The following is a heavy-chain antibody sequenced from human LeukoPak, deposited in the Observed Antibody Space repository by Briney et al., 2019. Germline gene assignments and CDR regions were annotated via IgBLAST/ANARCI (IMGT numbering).Heavy chain of an antibody. D-gene: IGHD6-19*01. CDR3: ARDGGAGWFAFDY. Sequence: GASVKVSCKASGYTFTGYYMHWVRQAPGQGLEWMGRINPNSGGTNYAQKFQGRVTMTRDTSISTAYMELSRLRSDDTAVYYCARDGGAGWFAFDYWGQGTLVTVSS. CDR2: INPNSGGT. V-gene: IGHV1-2*06. J-gene: IGHJ4*02. CDR1: GYTFTGYY.